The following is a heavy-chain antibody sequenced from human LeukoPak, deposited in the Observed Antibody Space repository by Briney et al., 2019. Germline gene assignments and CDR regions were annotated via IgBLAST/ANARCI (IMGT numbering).Heavy chain of an antibody. V-gene: IGHV3-23*01. Sequence: GGSLRLSCAASGFTFISYAMIWVRQAPGKGLEWVSGISGSGSNTYYADSVRGRFTISRDNAKNTLYLQMNSLRDEDTAVYYCARGDYFDYWGQGTLVTVSS. CDR3: ARGDYFDY. J-gene: IGHJ4*02. CDR1: GFTFISYA. CDR2: ISGSGSNT.